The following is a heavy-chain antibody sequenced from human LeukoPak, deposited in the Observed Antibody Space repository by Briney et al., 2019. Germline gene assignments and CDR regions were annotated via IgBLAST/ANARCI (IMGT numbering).Heavy chain of an antibody. CDR2: ISGSGGTT. J-gene: IGHJ4*02. D-gene: IGHD3-10*01. Sequence: GGSLRLSCAASGFTFSSYAMSWVRQAPGKGLEWVSGISGSGGTTYYADSVKGRSTISRDNSKNTLYLQMNSLRAEDTAVYYCAKDRGNTMVRGITAFDYWGQGTPVTVSS. CDR3: AKDRGNTMVRGITAFDY. CDR1: GFTFSSYA. V-gene: IGHV3-23*01.